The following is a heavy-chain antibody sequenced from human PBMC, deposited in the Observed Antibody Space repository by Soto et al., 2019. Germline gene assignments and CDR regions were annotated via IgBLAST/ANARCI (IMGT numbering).Heavy chain of an antibody. J-gene: IGHJ5*02. Sequence: SETLSLTCTVSGGSISSGGYYWSWIRQHPGKGLEWIGYIYYSGSTYYNPSLKSRVTISVDTSKNQFSLKLSSVTAADTAVYYCARDSRYYYDSTGGWFDPWGQGTLVTVSS. CDR2: IYYSGST. V-gene: IGHV4-31*03. D-gene: IGHD3-22*01. CDR1: GGSISSGGYY. CDR3: ARDSRYYYDSTGGWFDP.